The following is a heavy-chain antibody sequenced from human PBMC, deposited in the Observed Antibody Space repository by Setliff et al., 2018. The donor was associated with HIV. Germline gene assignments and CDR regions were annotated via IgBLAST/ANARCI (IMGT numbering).Heavy chain of an antibody. V-gene: IGHV3-48*04. J-gene: IGHJ4*02. Sequence: GGSLRLSCAASGFTFSNYDMSWVRQAPGKGLEWVSYISSSSSSIYHADSVKGRFTISRDNAKNTLYLQMNSLRAEDTAVYYCARGARGYSYGWGQGTLVTVSS. D-gene: IGHD5-18*01. CDR1: GFTFSNYD. CDR2: ISSSSSSI. CDR3: ARGARGYSYG.